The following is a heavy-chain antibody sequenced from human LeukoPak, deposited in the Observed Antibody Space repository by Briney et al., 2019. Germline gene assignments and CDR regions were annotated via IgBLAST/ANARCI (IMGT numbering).Heavy chain of an antibody. V-gene: IGHV4-34*01. J-gene: IGHJ4*02. CDR2: INHSGST. CDR3: ARGGGSGVPAARIDY. CDR1: GGSFSAYS. Sequence: SETLSLTCTVYGGSFSAYSWTWVRQPPGKWLEWIGEINHSGSTNYNPSLKSRVTISVATSNHQFSLKLSSVTAADTAVYYCARGGGSGVPAARIDYWGQGTLVTVSS. D-gene: IGHD2-2*01.